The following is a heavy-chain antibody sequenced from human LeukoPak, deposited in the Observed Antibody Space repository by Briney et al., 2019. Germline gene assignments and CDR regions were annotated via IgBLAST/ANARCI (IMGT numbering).Heavy chain of an antibody. D-gene: IGHD5-18*01. J-gene: IGHJ4*02. CDR3: ARDRTGRNTAQDDY. V-gene: IGHV4-59*01. CDR2: IHYSGST. CDR1: GGSISSYY. Sequence: SETLSLTCTVSGGSISSYYWSWIRQPPGKGLEWIGYIHYSGSTNYIPSLKSRVTISVDTSKNQFSLRLSSVTAADTAVYYCARDRTGRNTAQDDYWGQGTLVTVSS.